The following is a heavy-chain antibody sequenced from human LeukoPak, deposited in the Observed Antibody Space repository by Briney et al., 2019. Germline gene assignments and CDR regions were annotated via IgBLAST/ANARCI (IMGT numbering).Heavy chain of an antibody. J-gene: IGHJ4*02. V-gene: IGHV3-43D*03. CDR2: ISWDGGST. Sequence: GGSLRLSCAASGFTFDDYAMHWVRQAPGKGLEWVSLISWDGGSTYYADSVKGRFTISRDNSKNSLYLQMNSLRAEDTALYYCAKEHYYDSSGYYSYPDYWGQGTLVTVSS. CDR1: GFTFDDYA. CDR3: AKEHYYDSSGYYSYPDY. D-gene: IGHD3-22*01.